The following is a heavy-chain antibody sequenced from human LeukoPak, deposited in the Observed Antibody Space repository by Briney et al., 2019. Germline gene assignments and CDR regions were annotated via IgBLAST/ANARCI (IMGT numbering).Heavy chain of an antibody. CDR2: VSSSSSTI. V-gene: IGHV3-48*01. J-gene: IGHJ4*02. CDR3: ARAEPTYYDFWSGYSDY. Sequence: GGSLRLSCAASGFTFSSYSMHWVRQAPGKGLEWVSYVSSSSSTIYYADSVRGRFTISRDNAKNSLYLQMNSLRAEDTAVYYCARAEPTYYDFWSGYSDYWGQGTLVTVSS. D-gene: IGHD3-3*01. CDR1: GFTFSSYS.